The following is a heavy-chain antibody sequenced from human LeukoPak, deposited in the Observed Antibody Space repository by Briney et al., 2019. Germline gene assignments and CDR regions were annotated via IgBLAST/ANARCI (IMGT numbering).Heavy chain of an antibody. CDR3: AIRGTTVTTLYY. Sequence: PGGSLRLSCAAPGFTFNTYWMHWVRQAPGKGLVWVSRINTDGSSTSYADSVKGRFTISRDNAKNTLYLQMNSLRAEDTAVYYCAIRGTTVTTLYYWGQGTLVTVSS. D-gene: IGHD4-17*01. CDR1: GFTFNTYW. CDR2: INTDGSST. J-gene: IGHJ4*02. V-gene: IGHV3-74*01.